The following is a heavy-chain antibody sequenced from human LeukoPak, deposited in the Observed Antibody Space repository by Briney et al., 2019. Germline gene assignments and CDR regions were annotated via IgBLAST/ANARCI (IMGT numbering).Heavy chain of an antibody. Sequence: SETLSLTCTVSGGSISSYYWSWIRQPPGKGLEWIGYIYYSGSTNYNPSPKSRVTISVDTSKSQFSLKLSSVTAADTAVYYCARARGYYDILTGYPPLFDYWGQGTLVTVSS. V-gene: IGHV4-59*01. CDR1: GGSISSYY. J-gene: IGHJ4*02. CDR3: ARARGYYDILTGYPPLFDY. CDR2: IYYSGST. D-gene: IGHD3-9*01.